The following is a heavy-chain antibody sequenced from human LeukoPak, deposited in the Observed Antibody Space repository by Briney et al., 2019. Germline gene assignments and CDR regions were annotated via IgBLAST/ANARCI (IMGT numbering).Heavy chain of an antibody. D-gene: IGHD5-18*01. J-gene: IGHJ4*02. Sequence: SETLSLTCTVSGGSMTTHHWNWIRQTPGKGLEWIGYVFDSGRTKENPSLKSRVTLSADTSKNQLSLRLSSVTAADTAVYYCTSIKRGNIFGYFDFWGQGILVTVSS. CDR2: VFDSGRT. CDR3: TSIKRGNIFGYFDF. CDR1: GGSMTTHH. V-gene: IGHV4-59*11.